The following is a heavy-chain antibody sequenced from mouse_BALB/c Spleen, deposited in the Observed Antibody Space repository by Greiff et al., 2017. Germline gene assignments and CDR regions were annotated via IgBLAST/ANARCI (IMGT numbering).Heavy chain of an antibody. CDR2: IDTSDSYT. J-gene: IGHJ2*01. D-gene: IGHD2-12*01. CDR1: GYTFTDYW. V-gene: IGHV1-69*01. Sequence: QVQLQQPGAELVMPGASVKMSCKASGYTFTDYWMHWVKQRPGQGLEWIGAIDTSDSYTSYNQKFKGKATLTVDESSSTAYMQLSSLTSEDSAVYYCATMVTIFDYWGQGTTLTVSS. CDR3: ATMVTIFDY.